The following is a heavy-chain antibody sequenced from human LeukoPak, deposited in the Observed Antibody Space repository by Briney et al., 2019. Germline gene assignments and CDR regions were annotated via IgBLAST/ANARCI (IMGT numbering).Heavy chain of an antibody. V-gene: IGHV3-30*02. CDR1: GFTFSSYG. Sequence: GGSLRLSCAASGFTFSSYGMHWVRQAPGKGLEWVAFIRYDGSNKYYADSVKGRFSISRDNSNNTLYLQMDRLRADDTAVYYCTKFRGRHPTDAFMTFDYWGQGTLVTVSS. D-gene: IGHD3-16*01. CDR2: IRYDGSNK. J-gene: IGHJ4*02. CDR3: TKFRGRHPTDAFMTFDY.